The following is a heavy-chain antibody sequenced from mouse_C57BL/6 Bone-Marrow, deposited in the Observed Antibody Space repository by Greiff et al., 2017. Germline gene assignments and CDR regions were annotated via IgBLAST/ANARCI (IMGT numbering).Heavy chain of an antibody. CDR3: AGPYYYGSSSWFAY. J-gene: IGHJ3*01. Sequence: QVQLQQSGAELVRPGTSVKVSCKASGYAFTNYLIEWVKQRPGQGLEWIGVINPGSGGTNYNEKFKGKATLTADKSSSTAYMQLSSLTSEDSAVYVCAGPYYYGSSSWFAYWGRGTLVTVSA. CDR2: INPGSGGT. V-gene: IGHV1-54*01. CDR1: GYAFTNYL. D-gene: IGHD1-1*01.